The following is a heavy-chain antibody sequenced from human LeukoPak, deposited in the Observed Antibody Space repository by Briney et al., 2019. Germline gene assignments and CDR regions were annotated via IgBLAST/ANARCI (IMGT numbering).Heavy chain of an antibody. Sequence: GGSLRLSCAASGITFTSYAMSWVRQAPGKGLEWVSAISGSGDSTYYADSVKGRFTISRDNSKNTLYLQMNSLRAEDTAIYYCASSPRGIVVVPAANYYYMDVWGKGTTVTVSS. D-gene: IGHD2-2*01. V-gene: IGHV3-23*01. CDR1: GITFTSYA. CDR3: ASSPRGIVVVPAANYYYMDV. CDR2: ISGSGDST. J-gene: IGHJ6*03.